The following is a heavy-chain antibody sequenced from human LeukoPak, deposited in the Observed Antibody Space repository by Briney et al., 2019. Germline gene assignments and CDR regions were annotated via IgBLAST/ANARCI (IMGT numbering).Heavy chain of an antibody. V-gene: IGHV3-21*01. CDR2: ISSTSTYI. CDR3: AKDGEWFGDTYADYFDY. D-gene: IGHD3-10*01. CDR1: GFTFSSYT. Sequence: PGGSLGLSCAPSGFTFSSYTMNWVRQAPGMGLEWVSSISSTSTYIYYADSLKGRFTISRDNAKNSLYLQMNSLRAEDTAVYYCAKDGEWFGDTYADYFDYWGQGTLVTVSS. J-gene: IGHJ4*02.